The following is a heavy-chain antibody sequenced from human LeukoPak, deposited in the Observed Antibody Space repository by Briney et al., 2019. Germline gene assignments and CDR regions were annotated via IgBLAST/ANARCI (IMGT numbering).Heavy chain of an antibody. V-gene: IGHV3-48*03. CDR2: ISSGGSAI. CDR1: GFTLSSYE. J-gene: IGHJ4*02. CDR3: ARVRSGGTYYDY. Sequence: PGGSLRLSCAASGFTLSSYEMNWVRQAPGKGLEWVSYISSGGSAIKYADSVKGRFTISRDNAKNSLYLQMNSLRAEDTAVYHCARVRSGGTYYDYWGQGTLVTVSS. D-gene: IGHD2-15*01.